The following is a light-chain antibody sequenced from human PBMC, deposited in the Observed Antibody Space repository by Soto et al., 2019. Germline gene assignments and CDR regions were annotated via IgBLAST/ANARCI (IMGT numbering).Light chain of an antibody. CDR1: QNINRW. CDR2: KAS. CDR3: LQYNVYPPS. V-gene: IGKV1-5*03. Sequence: DIQMTQSPSTLSASVGDRVTITCRARQNINRWLAWYQQRPGKAPNLLIHKASTLEVGVPSRFSGSASGTEFTLTINSMQPDDLAVYFCLQYNVYPPSFGGGTKVGIK. J-gene: IGKJ4*01.